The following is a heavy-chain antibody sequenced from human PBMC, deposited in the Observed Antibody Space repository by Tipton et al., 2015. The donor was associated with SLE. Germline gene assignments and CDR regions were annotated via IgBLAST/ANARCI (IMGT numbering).Heavy chain of an antibody. D-gene: IGHD1-26*01. CDR2: ISSSSSTI. CDR3: ASRGSMGAFDY. CDR1: GFTFSSYS. Sequence: QLVQSGGGLVQPGGSLRLSCAASGFTFSSYSMNWVRQAPGKGLEWVSYISSSSSTIYYADSVKGRFTISRDNAKNSLYLQMDSLRAEDTAVYYCASRGSMGAFDYWGQGTLVTVSS. V-gene: IGHV3-48*01. J-gene: IGHJ4*02.